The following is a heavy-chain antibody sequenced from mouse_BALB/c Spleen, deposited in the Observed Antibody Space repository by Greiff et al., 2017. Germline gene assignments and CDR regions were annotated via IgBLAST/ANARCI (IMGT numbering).Heavy chain of an antibody. Sequence: VQLKESGPGLVKPSQSLSLTCSVTGYSITSGYYWNWIRQFPGNKLEWMGYISYDGSNNYNPSLKNRISITRDTSKNQFFLKLNSVTTEDTATYYCARWLLRGFAYWGQGTLVTVSA. CDR3: ARWLLRGFAY. V-gene: IGHV3-6*02. D-gene: IGHD2-3*01. CDR2: ISYDGSN. J-gene: IGHJ3*01. CDR1: GYSITSGYY.